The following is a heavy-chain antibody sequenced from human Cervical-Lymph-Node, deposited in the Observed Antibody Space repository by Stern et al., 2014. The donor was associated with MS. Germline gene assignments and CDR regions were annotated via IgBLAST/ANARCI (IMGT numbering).Heavy chain of an antibody. CDR2: ITSDGGST. J-gene: IGHJ4*02. Sequence: VQLVQSGGGLVQPGGSLRLSCVGSGFTFRNYAMHWVRQAPGQGLEYVSAITSDGGSTYYAKFVKGRFTISRDNAKNTLYLQMGRLRGDDMAVYYCARGSRWGQGTLVTVSS. CDR3: ARGSR. V-gene: IGHV3-64*01. CDR1: GFTFRNYA.